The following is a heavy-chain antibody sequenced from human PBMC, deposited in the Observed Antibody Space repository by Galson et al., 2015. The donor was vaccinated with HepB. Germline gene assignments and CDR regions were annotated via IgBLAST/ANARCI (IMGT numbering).Heavy chain of an antibody. V-gene: IGHV3-33*08. CDR3: ARDSWFVDLSSSFARAQFHFDY. CDR2: IWYDGSDK. CDR1: GFTFSSYA. Sequence: SLRLSCAASGFTFSSYAMHWVRQAPGKGLQWVAVIWYDGSDKYYADSVKGRFTISRDNSKNTLYLQMNSLRVDDTAVYHCARDSWFVDLSSSFARAQFHFDYWGQGSLVTVSS. D-gene: IGHD3-10*01. J-gene: IGHJ4*02.